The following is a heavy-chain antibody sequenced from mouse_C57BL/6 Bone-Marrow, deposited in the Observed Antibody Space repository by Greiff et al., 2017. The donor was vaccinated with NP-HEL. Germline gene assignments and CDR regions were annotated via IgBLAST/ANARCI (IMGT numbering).Heavy chain of an antibody. D-gene: IGHD1-1*01. Sequence: QVQLQQPGAELVKPGASVKLSCKASGYPFPTSWITWLNRRPGQALGWIGDFYPGSGSTNYNEKFKRKATLTVDTSSSTAYMQLSSLTSEDSAVYYCARDYYGSSYWYFDVWGTGTTVTVSS. CDR2: FYPGSGST. J-gene: IGHJ1*03. CDR1: GYPFPTSW. V-gene: IGHV1-55*01. CDR3: ARDYYGSSYWYFDV.